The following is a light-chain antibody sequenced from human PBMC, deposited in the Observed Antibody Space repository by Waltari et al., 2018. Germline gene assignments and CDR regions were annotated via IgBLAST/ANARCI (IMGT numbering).Light chain of an antibody. CDR3: QQRSLWPLT. CDR1: QGISSC. J-gene: IGKJ4*01. Sequence: DIQMTQSPSSLSASVGDRVTITCRASQGISSCLAWYQQKPGKAPELLIYAASSFQSGVPSRFSGSGSGTDFTLTISSLQPEDFAVYYCQQRSLWPLTFGGGTKVEIK. V-gene: IGKV1-12*01. CDR2: AAS.